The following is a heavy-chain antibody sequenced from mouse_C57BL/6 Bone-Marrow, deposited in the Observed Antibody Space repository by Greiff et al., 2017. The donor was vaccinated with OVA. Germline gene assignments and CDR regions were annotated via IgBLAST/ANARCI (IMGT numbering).Heavy chain of an antibody. Sequence: QVQLQQPGAALVMPGASVQLSCKASGYTFTSYWLHWVKQRPGQGLEWIGEIDPSESYTNYNQKFKGKSTLTVDKSSSTAYMQHSSLTSEDYAVYYCARRWLLLYWYFDVWGTGTTVAESS. D-gene: IGHD2-3*01. CDR2: IDPSESYT. CDR1: GYTFTSYW. CDR3: ARRWLLLYWYFDV. V-gene: IGHV1-69*01. J-gene: IGHJ1*03.